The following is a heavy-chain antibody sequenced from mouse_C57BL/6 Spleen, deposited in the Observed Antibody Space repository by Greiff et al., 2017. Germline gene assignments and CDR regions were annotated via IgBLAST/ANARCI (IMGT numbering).Heavy chain of an antibody. CDR2: ISSGGSYT. D-gene: IGHD2-4*01. CDR3: ANYDYAGTSRYFDV. V-gene: IGHV5-6*01. CDR1: GFTFSSYG. Sequence: EVNVVESGGDLVKPGGSLKLSCAASGFTFSSYGMSWVRQTPDKRLEWVATISSGGSYTYYPDSVKGRFTISRDNTKNTLYLQMSSLKSEDTAMYYCANYDYAGTSRYFDVWGTGTTVTVSS. J-gene: IGHJ1*03.